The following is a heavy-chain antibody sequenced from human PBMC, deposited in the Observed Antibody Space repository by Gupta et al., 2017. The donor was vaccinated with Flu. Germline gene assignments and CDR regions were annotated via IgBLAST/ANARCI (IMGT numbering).Heavy chain of an antibody. J-gene: IGHJ6*02. CDR2: ISGSGGST. D-gene: IGHD2-2*01. CDR1: GFTFSSYA. Sequence: EVQLLESGGGLVQPGGSLRLSCAASGFTFSSYAMSWVRQAPGKGLEWVSAISGSGGSTYYADSVKGRFTISRDNSKNTLYLQMNSLRAEDTAVYYCAKRGHCSSTSCYLYYYGMDVWGQGTTVTVSS. V-gene: IGHV3-23*01. CDR3: AKRGHCSSTSCYLYYYGMDV.